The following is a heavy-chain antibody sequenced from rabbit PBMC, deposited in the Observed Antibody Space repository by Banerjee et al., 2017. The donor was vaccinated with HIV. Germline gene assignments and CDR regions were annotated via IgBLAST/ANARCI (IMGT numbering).Heavy chain of an antibody. CDR1: GFDFSSYY. Sequence: QEQLKETGGGLVQPGGSLTLSCKASGFDFSSYYMGWVRQAPGKGLEWIGYISDGGSAHYASWVNGRFTISKTSSTTVTLQMTSLTAADTATYFCARDVVAGDGYALWGPGTLVTVS. CDR3: ARDVVAGDGYAL. CDR2: ISDGGSA. V-gene: IGHV1S45*01. D-gene: IGHD6-1*01. J-gene: IGHJ4*01.